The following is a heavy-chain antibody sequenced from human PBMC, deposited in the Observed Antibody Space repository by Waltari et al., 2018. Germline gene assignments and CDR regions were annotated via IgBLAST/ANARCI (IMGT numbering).Heavy chain of an antibody. CDR3: ARGFRGHDAFDI. Sequence: QVQLVQSGAEVKRPGASVKVSCKASGYTFTSYDIKWVRQATGQGLEWMGWMNPNSGYTAYAQNFQGRVTITRDTSIRTAYMELSSLTSEDTAVYYCARGFRGHDAFDIWGQGTMVTVSS. CDR2: MNPNSGYT. V-gene: IGHV1-8*01. CDR1: GYTFTSYD. J-gene: IGHJ3*02. D-gene: IGHD3-10*01.